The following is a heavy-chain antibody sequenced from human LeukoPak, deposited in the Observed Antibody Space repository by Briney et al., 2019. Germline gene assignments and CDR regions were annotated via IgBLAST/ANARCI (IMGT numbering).Heavy chain of an antibody. V-gene: IGHV4-4*07. CDR2: IYSGGST. D-gene: IGHD1-26*01. CDR3: ARENTGSYREFDY. J-gene: IGHJ4*02. Sequence: SETLSLTCTVSGGSISSYYWSWIRQPAGKGLEGIGRIYSGGSTNYNPSLKSRVTMSVDSSNNQFSLKLSSVTAADTAVFYCARENTGSYREFDYWGQGTLVTVSS. CDR1: GGSISSYY.